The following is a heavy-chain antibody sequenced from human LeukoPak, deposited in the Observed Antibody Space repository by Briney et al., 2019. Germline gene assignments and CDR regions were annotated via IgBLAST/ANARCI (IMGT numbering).Heavy chain of an antibody. D-gene: IGHD3-10*01. Sequence: GESLRISCRGSGYSFTNYWISWVRQMPGKGLEWMGRIDPSDSYTNYSPSFQGHVTISADKSISTAYLQWSSLKASDTAMYYCASPGGYYGSGSYYVFDYWGQGTLVTVSS. CDR2: IDPSDSYT. CDR3: ASPGGYYGSGSYYVFDY. CDR1: GYSFTNYW. J-gene: IGHJ4*02. V-gene: IGHV5-10-1*01.